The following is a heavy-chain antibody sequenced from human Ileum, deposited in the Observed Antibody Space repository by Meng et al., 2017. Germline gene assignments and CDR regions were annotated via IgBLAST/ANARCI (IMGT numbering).Heavy chain of an antibody. CDR3: ARDHWGSLDY. D-gene: IGHD7-27*01. J-gene: IGHJ4*02. V-gene: IGHV4-61*01. Sequence: QGQLQEPGPGLVRPSEPLSLICTVSGASVTTSHYQWGWIRQPPGKGLEWIGYASTNYNPSLKSRLTISLDTSKNQVSLKLTSVTAADTAVYYCARDHWGSLDYWGQGILVTVSS. CDR1: GASVTTSHYQ. CDR2: AST.